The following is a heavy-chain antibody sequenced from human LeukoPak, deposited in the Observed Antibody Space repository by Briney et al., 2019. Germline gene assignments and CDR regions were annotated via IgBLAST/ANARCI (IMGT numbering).Heavy chain of an antibody. CDR2: INSDGSST. CDR3: ARDDNDSPLFDP. V-gene: IGHV3-74*01. D-gene: IGHD3-22*01. Sequence: GGSLRLSCAASGFTFSSYWMHWVRQAPGKGLVWVSRINSDGSSTSYADSVKGRFTISRDNAKNTLYLQMNRLRAEDTAVYYRARDDNDSPLFDPWGQGTLVTVSS. J-gene: IGHJ5*02. CDR1: GFTFSSYW.